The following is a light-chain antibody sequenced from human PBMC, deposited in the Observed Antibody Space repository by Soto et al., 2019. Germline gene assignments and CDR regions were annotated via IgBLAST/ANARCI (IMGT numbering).Light chain of an antibody. CDR2: EVS. CDR1: SSDVGGYNY. CDR3: SSYTSSILV. V-gene: IGLV2-14*01. J-gene: IGLJ3*02. Sequence: QSVLTQPASVSGSPGQSITISCTGTSSDVGGYNYVSWYQQYPGKAPKLMIYEVSNRPSGVSNRFSGSKSGNTASLTISGLQAEDEADYYRSSYTSSILVFGGGTKVTVL.